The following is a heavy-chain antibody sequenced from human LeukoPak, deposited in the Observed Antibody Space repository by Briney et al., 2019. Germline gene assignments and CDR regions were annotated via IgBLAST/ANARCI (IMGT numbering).Heavy chain of an antibody. J-gene: IGHJ4*02. Sequence: GASVKVSCKASGYTFLSYVMNWVRQAPGQGLEWMGWISAYNGITNSALKFQDRFIMTIDTSTNTAYMELRSLRSDDTAVYYCARQPLNNGGNSYSDYWGQGTLVTVSS. CDR1: GYTFLSYV. CDR3: ARQPLNNGGNSYSDY. V-gene: IGHV1-18*01. CDR2: ISAYNGIT. D-gene: IGHD2-21*02.